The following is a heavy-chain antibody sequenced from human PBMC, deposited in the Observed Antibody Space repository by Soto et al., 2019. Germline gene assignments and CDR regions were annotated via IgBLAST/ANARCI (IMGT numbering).Heavy chain of an antibody. Sequence: GASVKVSCKASGFTFTSSAVHWVRQARGQRLEWIGWIVVGIGNANYAQKFRERVTITRDMSTSTAYMELSSLRSEDTAVYYCAAEPSGYYYYYYGMDVWGQGTTVTVSS. J-gene: IGHJ6*02. D-gene: IGHD3-9*01. CDR1: GFTFTSSA. CDR2: IVVGIGNA. CDR3: AAEPSGYYYYYYGMDV. V-gene: IGHV1-58*01.